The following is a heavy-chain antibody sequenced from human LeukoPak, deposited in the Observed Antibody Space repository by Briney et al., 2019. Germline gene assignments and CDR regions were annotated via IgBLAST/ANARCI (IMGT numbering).Heavy chain of an antibody. CDR1: GFTLSSHT. CDR2: IYSGGST. V-gene: IGHV3-53*01. CDR3: ARDSSSYYYGMDV. Sequence: PGGSLRLSCVASGFTLSSHTMNWVRQAPGKGLEWVSVIYSGGSTYYADSVKGRFTISRDNSKNTLYLQMNSLRAEDTAVYYCARDSSSYYYGMDVWGQGTTVTVSS. D-gene: IGHD2-15*01. J-gene: IGHJ6*02.